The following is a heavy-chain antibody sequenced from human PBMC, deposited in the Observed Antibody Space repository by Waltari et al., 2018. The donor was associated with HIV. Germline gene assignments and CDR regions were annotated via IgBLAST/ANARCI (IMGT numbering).Heavy chain of an antibody. CDR3: VRGVYCGGACYSGADY. Sequence: QVQLQESGPGLVKPSQTLSLTCTSSVGSLRGGLYYWTWIRQRPGMGLEWIGYIQLNGNTFYNPSLRSRIVMLLDTSKNQFSLKLTSVTVADTAVYYCVRGVYCGGACYSGADYWGQGTLVTVSS. CDR2: IQLNGNT. CDR1: VGSLRGGLYY. D-gene: IGHD2-21*02. V-gene: IGHV4-31*03. J-gene: IGHJ4*02.